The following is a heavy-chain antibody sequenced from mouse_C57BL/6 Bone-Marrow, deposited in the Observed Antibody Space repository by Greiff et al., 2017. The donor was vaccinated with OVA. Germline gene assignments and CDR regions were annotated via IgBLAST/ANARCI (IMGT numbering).Heavy chain of an antibody. J-gene: IGHJ2*01. CDR1: GYAFSSYW. D-gene: IGHD1-1*01. Sequence: VKLMESGAELVKPGASVKISCKASGYAFSSYWMNWVKQRPGKGLEWIGQIYPGDGDTNYNGKFKGKATLTADKSSSTAYMQLSSLTSEDSAVYFCASLGHYYGSSFDYWGQGTTLTVSS. V-gene: IGHV1-80*01. CDR2: IYPGDGDT. CDR3: ASLGHYYGSSFDY.